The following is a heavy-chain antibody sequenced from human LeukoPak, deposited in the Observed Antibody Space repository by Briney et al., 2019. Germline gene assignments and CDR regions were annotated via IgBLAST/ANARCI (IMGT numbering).Heavy chain of an antibody. V-gene: IGHV1-2*02. Sequence: GASVKVSCKASGYTFTGYYMHWVRQAPGQGLEWMGWINPNSGGTNYARKFQGRVTMTRDTSISTAYMELSRLRSDDTAVYYCARGRQVVVAAHYYYYMDVWGKGTTVTVSS. CDR1: GYTFTGYY. CDR2: INPNSGGT. D-gene: IGHD2-15*01. CDR3: ARGRQVVVAAHYYYYMDV. J-gene: IGHJ6*03.